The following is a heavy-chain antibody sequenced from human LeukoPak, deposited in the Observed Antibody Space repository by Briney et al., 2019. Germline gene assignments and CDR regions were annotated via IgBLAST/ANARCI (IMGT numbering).Heavy chain of an antibody. CDR3: ASRVAVAGRNHFHD. Sequence: SETLSLTCTVSGGSISSSSYYWGWIRQPPGKGLECIRNIYSNGTTYYNPSLKSRVTISIDTSKSQFSLRLSSVTAADTAVYYCASRVAVAGRNHFHDWGQGTLVTVSS. V-gene: IGHV4-39*01. J-gene: IGHJ4*02. D-gene: IGHD6-19*01. CDR2: IYSNGTT. CDR1: GGSISSSSYY.